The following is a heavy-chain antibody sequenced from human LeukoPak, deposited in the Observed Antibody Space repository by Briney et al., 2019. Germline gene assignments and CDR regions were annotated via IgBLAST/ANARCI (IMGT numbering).Heavy chain of an antibody. CDR3: ARAGIAAAVAFDI. CDR2: IYHSGST. Sequence: SETLSLTCAVSGGSISSGGYYWSWIRQPPGKGLEWIGYIYHSGSTYYNPSLKSRVTISVDRSKNQFSLKLSSVTAADTAVYYCARAGIAAAVAFDIWGQGTMVTVSS. CDR1: GGSISSGGYY. V-gene: IGHV4-30-2*01. D-gene: IGHD6-13*01. J-gene: IGHJ3*02.